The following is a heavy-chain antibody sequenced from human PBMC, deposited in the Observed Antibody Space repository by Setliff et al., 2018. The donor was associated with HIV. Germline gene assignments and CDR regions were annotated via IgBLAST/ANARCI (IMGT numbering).Heavy chain of an antibody. V-gene: IGHV4-31*11. CDR2: IDYSGSA. CDR3: AREGKAALVTKYFDY. Sequence: SETLSLTCAVSGVSITSATYYWSWIRHSPGKGLEWIGYIDYSGSAFYNPSLKSRLTISRDTSKNQFSLRMKSVTAADTAVYYCAREGKAALVTKYFDYWGQGTLVTVSS. D-gene: IGHD5-18*01. J-gene: IGHJ4*02. CDR1: GVSITSATYY.